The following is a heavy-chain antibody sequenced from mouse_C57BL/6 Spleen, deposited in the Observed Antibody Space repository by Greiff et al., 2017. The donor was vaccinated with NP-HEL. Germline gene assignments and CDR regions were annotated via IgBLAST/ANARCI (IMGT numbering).Heavy chain of an antibody. V-gene: IGHV1-39*01. Sequence: EVKLQESGPELVKPGASVKISCKASGYSFTDYNMNWVKQSNGKSLEWIGVINPNYGTTSYNQKCKGKATLTVDKSSSTAYMELRSLTSEDAAVYYCARGWYEGTYWGQGTLGTVSA. J-gene: IGHJ3*01. D-gene: IGHD1-1*02. CDR1: GYSFTDYN. CDR2: INPNYGTT. CDR3: ARGWYEGTY.